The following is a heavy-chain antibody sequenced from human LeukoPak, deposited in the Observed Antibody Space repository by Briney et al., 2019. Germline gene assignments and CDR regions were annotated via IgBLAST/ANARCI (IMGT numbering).Heavy chain of an antibody. CDR2: INHSGST. J-gene: IGHJ3*02. CDR1: GGSFSGYY. V-gene: IGHV4-34*01. Sequence: SETLSLTCAVYGGSFSGYYWSWIRQPPGKGLEWIGEINHSGSTDYNPSLKSRVTISLDTSKNQFSLELSSVTATDTAIYYCAREPSGSALDIWGQGTMVTVSS. D-gene: IGHD6-19*01. CDR3: AREPSGSALDI.